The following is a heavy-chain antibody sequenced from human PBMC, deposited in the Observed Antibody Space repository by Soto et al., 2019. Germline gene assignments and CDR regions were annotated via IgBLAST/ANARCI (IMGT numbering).Heavy chain of an antibody. V-gene: IGHV3-15*01. Sequence: EVQLVESGGGLVKPGGSLRLSCAASGFTFSNAWMNWVRQTPGKGLEWVGRVKSKAVGGTIEYAAPVKGRFNISRDDSKNTVYLQMNSLKTEDTAVYYCTTFDWHLDLWGRGTLVTVSS. CDR3: TTFDWHLDL. CDR2: VKSKAVGGTI. CDR1: GFTFSNAW. J-gene: IGHJ2*01.